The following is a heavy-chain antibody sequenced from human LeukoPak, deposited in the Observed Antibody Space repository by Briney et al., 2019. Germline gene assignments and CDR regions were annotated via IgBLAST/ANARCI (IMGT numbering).Heavy chain of an antibody. Sequence: PGGSLRLSCAASGFTFSSYAVHWVRQAPGKGLEYVSAISSNGGSTYYANSVKGRFTISRDNSKNTLYLQMGSLRAEDMAVYYCAREGDYYGSSGSGPFDYWGQGTLVTVSS. CDR3: AREGDYYGSSGSGPFDY. D-gene: IGHD3-22*01. CDR1: GFTFSSYA. CDR2: ISSNGGST. V-gene: IGHV3-64*01. J-gene: IGHJ4*02.